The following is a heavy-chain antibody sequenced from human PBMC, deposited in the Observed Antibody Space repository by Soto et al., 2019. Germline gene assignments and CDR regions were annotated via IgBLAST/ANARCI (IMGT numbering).Heavy chain of an antibody. CDR2: INSDGSST. V-gene: IGHV3-74*01. Sequence: GGSLRLSCATSGFTFISYWMHWVRQAPGNGLVWVSRINSDGSSTSYADSVKGRFTISRDNAKNTLYLQMNSLRAEDTAVYYCARDDDSSSYVFNWFDPWGQGTLVTVSS. CDR1: GFTFISYW. CDR3: ARDDDSSSYVFNWFDP. D-gene: IGHD6-13*01. J-gene: IGHJ5*02.